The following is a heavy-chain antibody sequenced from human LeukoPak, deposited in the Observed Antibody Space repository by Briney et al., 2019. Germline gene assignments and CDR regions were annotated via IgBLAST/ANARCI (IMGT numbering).Heavy chain of an antibody. V-gene: IGHV1-18*01. Sequence: GASVKVSCKASGYTFTSYGISWVRQAPGQGLEWMGWISAYNGNTNYAQKFQGRVTMTRDTSISTAYMELSRLRSDDTAVYYCARETHDYADYVGPIDYWGQGTLVTVSS. CDR1: GYTFTSYG. D-gene: IGHD4-17*01. CDR3: ARETHDYADYVGPIDY. J-gene: IGHJ4*01. CDR2: ISAYNGNT.